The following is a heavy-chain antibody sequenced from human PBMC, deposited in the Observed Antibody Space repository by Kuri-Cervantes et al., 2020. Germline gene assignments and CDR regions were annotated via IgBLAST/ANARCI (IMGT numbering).Heavy chain of an antibody. CDR3: ARAGDHGDYDPYFYYHYMDV. V-gene: IGHV4-59*11. D-gene: IGHD4-17*01. CDR1: GVSSMNHY. Sequence: SETLTLTCSASGVSSMNHYWSWIRQSPGKGLEWIGYVSYSGTPKYNPSLQSRATMSIDTSKNQLSLKVRSVTAADTAIYYCARAGDHGDYDPYFYYHYMDVWGRGTTVTVSS. CDR2: VSYSGTP. J-gene: IGHJ6*03.